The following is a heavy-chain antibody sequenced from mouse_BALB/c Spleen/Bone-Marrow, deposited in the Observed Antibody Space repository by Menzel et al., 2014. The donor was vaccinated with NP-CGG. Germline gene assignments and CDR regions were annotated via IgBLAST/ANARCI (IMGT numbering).Heavy chain of an antibody. Sequence: EVQVVESGGGLVQPGGSRKLSCAASGFTFSSFGMHWVRQAPEKGLEWVAYISDGSSTIYYADTEKGRFTIFRDNPKNTLFLQMTSLRSEDTAMYYCARLDVGGYWGQGTTLTVSS. CDR1: GFTFSSFG. V-gene: IGHV5-17*02. CDR2: ISDGSSTI. J-gene: IGHJ2*01. CDR3: ARLDVGGY.